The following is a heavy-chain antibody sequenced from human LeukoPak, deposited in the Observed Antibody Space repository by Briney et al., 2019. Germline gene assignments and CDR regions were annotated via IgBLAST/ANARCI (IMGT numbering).Heavy chain of an antibody. CDR3: ARDASDFWSGDRDSWFNP. CDR2: IYTSGSN. D-gene: IGHD3-3*01. CDR1: GGSISSGSNY. J-gene: IGHJ5*02. Sequence: SETLSLTCTVSGGSISSGSNYWSWMRQPAGKELEWIGRIYTSGSNNYNPSLKSRVTISVDTSKNPFSLKLSSVTAADTASYYCARDASDFWSGDRDSWFNPWGQGTLVTVSS. V-gene: IGHV4-61*02.